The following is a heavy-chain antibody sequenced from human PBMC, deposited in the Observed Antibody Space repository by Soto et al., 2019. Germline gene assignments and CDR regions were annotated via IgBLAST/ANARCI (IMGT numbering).Heavy chain of an antibody. V-gene: IGHV4-34*01. Sequence: LVLQPLTCAAYGEYCSGCCWRWIRQHPGKGLEWIGEINHSGSTNYNPSLKSRVTISVDTSKNQFSLKLSSVTAADTAVYYCARGIASYDFWSGYYYYYYYMDVWGKGTTVTVSS. CDR1: GEYCSGCC. D-gene: IGHD3-3*01. J-gene: IGHJ6*03. CDR3: ARGIASYDFWSGYYYYYYYMDV. CDR2: INHSGST.